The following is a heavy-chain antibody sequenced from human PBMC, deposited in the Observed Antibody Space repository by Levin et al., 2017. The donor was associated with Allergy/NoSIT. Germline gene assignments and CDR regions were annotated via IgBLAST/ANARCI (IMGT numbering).Heavy chain of an antibody. J-gene: IGHJ4*02. CDR3: AKLPSIAATATDY. CDR2: ISSSSSYI. D-gene: IGHD6-13*01. V-gene: IGHV3-21*01. Sequence: LSLTCAASGFTFSSYSMNWVRQAPGKGLEWVSSISSSSSYIYYADSVKGRFTISRDNAKNSLYLQMNSLRAEDTAVYYCAKLPSIAATATDYWGQGTLVTVSS. CDR1: GFTFSSYS.